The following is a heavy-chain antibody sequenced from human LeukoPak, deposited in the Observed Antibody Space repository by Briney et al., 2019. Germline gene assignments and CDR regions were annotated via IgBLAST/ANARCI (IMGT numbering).Heavy chain of an antibody. CDR1: GFTFSNYA. CDR3: AKRVHSASWYAAFDY. CDR2: IGAGTGAVT. J-gene: IGHJ4*02. Sequence: GGSLRLSCAASGFTFSNYAMRWVRQAPGKGLEWVSAIGAGTGAVTIYADSVKGRFTISRDNSKNTLYLQMNSLRGEDTAVYYCAKRVHSASWYAAFDYWGQGTLVTVSS. D-gene: IGHD6-13*01. V-gene: IGHV3-23*01.